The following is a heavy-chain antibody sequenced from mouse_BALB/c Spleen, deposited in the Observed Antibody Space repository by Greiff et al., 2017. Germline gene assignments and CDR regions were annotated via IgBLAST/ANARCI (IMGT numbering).Heavy chain of an antibody. J-gene: IGHJ3*01. CDR2: ISSGGGST. CDR3: ARREGHYGSSPFAY. D-gene: IGHD1-1*01. V-gene: IGHV5-12-1*01. Sequence: EVKLMESGGGLVKPGGSLKLSCAASGFAFSSYDMSWVRQTPEKRLEWVAYISSGGGSTYYPDTVKGRSTISRDNAKNTLYLQMSSLKSEDTAMYYCARREGHYGSSPFAYWGQGTLVTVSA. CDR1: GFAFSSYD.